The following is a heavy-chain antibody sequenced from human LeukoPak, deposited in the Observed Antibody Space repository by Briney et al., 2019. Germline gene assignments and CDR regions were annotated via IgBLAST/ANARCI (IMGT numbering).Heavy chain of an antibody. CDR1: GFTFSSYA. CDR2: ISGSAGST. CDR3: AKLAADCSTASCYSGTYYFDY. D-gene: IGHD2-15*01. Sequence: PGGSLRLSCAASGFTFSSYAMSWVRQAPGKGLEWVSAISGSAGSTYYADSVKGRFTISRDNSKNTLYLQMNSLRAEDTAVYYCAKLAADCSTASCYSGTYYFDYWGQGTLVTVSS. V-gene: IGHV3-23*01. J-gene: IGHJ4*02.